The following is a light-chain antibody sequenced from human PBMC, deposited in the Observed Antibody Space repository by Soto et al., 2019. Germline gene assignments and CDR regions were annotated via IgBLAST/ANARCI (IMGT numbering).Light chain of an antibody. J-gene: IGKJ1*01. V-gene: IGKV1-5*03. CDR3: QHYNSYSEA. CDR1: QTISSW. Sequence: HLARTPTTQSHSLLPRQTVSYRASQTISSWLAWYQQKPGKAPKLLIYKASTLKSGVPSRFSGSGSGTEFTLTISSLQPDDFATYYCQHYNSYSEAFGQGTKV. CDR2: KAS.